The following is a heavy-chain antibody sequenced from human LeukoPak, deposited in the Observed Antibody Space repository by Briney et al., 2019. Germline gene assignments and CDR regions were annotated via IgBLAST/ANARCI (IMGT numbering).Heavy chain of an antibody. CDR3: ARDSCSSTSCYSCYFDY. Sequence: PGGSLRLSCAASGFTFSSYAMHWVRPAPGEGLEWVAVISYDGSNKYYADSVKGRFTISRDNSKNTLYLQMNSLRAEYTAVYYCARDSCSSTSCYSCYFDYWGQGTLVTVSS. CDR2: ISYDGSNK. CDR1: GFTFSSYA. D-gene: IGHD2-2*01. V-gene: IGHV3-30-3*01. J-gene: IGHJ4*02.